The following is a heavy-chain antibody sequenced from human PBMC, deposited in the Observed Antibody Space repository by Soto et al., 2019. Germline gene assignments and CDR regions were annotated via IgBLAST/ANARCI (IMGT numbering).Heavy chain of an antibody. J-gene: IGHJ4*02. CDR2: IKSRADGGTI. CDR1: GFTFNNAW. D-gene: IGHD2-15*01. V-gene: IGHV3-15*07. Sequence: EVQLVESGGGLVKPGGSLRLSCAASGFTFNNAWMNWVRQAPGEGLEWVGRIKSRADGGTIHYAAPVKGRFTISRDDSKNTLYLQVDSLKTEDTAVYYCTTDSLGAVGGRVSSFDYWGQGTLVTVSS. CDR3: TTDSLGAVGGRVSSFDY.